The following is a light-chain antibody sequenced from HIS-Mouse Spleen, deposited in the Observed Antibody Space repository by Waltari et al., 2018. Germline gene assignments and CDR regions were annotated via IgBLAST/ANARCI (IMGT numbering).Light chain of an antibody. V-gene: IGLV3-25*03. CDR3: QSADSSGTYVV. CDR1: ALPKQY. J-gene: IGLJ2*01. Sequence: SYELTQPPSVSVSPGQTARITCSGDALPKQYAYWYQQKPGQAPGLVIYKDSERPSGIPDRCSGSSSGTTVTLTISGVQAEDEADYYCQSADSSGTYVVFGGGTKLTVL. CDR2: KDS.